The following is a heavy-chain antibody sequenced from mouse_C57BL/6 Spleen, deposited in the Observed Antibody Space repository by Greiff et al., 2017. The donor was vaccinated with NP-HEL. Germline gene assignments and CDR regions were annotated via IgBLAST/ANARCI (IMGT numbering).Heavy chain of an antibody. CDR3: ASYKGGFDY. J-gene: IGHJ2*01. D-gene: IGHD1-3*01. Sequence: VQLQQSGPVLVKPGASVKMSCKASGYTFTDYYMNWVKQSHGKSLEWIGVINPYNGGTSYNQKFKGKATLTVDKSSSTAYMELNSLTSEDSAVYYCASYKGGFDYWGQGTTLTVSS. V-gene: IGHV1-19*01. CDR1: GYTFTDYY. CDR2: INPYNGGT.